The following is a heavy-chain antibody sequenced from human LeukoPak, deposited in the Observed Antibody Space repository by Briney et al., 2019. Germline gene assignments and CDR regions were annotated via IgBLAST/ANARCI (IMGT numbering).Heavy chain of an antibody. J-gene: IGHJ4*02. CDR1: GGSFSGYY. CDR2: INHSGST. CDR3: ARTEMATKVYYFDY. D-gene: IGHD5-24*01. Sequence: SETLSLTCAVYGGSFSGYYWSWIRQPPGKGLEWTGEINHSGSTNYNPSLKSRVTISLDTSKNQFSLKLSSVTAADTAVYYCARTEMATKVYYFDYWGQGTLVTVSS. V-gene: IGHV4-34*01.